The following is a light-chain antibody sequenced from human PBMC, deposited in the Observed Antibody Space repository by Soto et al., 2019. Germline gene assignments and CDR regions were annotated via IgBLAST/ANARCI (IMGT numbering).Light chain of an antibody. Sequence: DIQITQIPSTPSASVGDRVTVTSLASQSISTWLAWYQQKPGKAPKVMIYEASKLESGVPSRFSGSGSGTEFTLTISTLQPDDVATYYCQQYNSYPWTFGQGTKVDIK. CDR2: EAS. CDR3: QQYNSYPWT. J-gene: IGKJ1*01. V-gene: IGKV1-5*01. CDR1: QSISTW.